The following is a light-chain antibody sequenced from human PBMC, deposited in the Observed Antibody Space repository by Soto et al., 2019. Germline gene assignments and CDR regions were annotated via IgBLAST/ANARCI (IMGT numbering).Light chain of an antibody. CDR1: QSVATSQ. J-gene: IGKJ1*01. V-gene: IGKV3-20*01. CDR2: CAS. Sequence: EIVLTQSPGTLSLSPGERATLFCRASQSVATSQLAWYQQKPGQAPRLLICASSRATGVPDRFIASGSGTDFTLNISRLEPEDFAVYYCQQFASSPRTFGRGTTVEIK. CDR3: QQFASSPRT.